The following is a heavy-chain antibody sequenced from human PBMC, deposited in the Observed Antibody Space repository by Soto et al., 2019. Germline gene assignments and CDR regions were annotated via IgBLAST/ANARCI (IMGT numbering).Heavy chain of an antibody. Sequence: DVQLVESGGGLVQPGRSLRLSCAASGFTFDDYAMHWVRQAPGKGLEWVSGISWNSGSIGYADSVKGRFTISRDNAKNSLYLQMNSLRAEDTALYYCAKDFNWNYNYYYYMDVWGKGTTVTVSS. J-gene: IGHJ6*03. V-gene: IGHV3-9*01. D-gene: IGHD1-20*01. CDR1: GFTFDDYA. CDR2: ISWNSGSI. CDR3: AKDFNWNYNYYYYMDV.